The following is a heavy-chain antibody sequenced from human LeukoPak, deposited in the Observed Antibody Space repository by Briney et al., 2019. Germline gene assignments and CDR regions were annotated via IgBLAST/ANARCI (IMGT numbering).Heavy chain of an antibody. CDR2: NYPNSGGT. J-gene: IGHJ4*02. CDR3: ARFSGSSNFDY. CDR1: GYTFSGYF. Sequence: GASVKVSCRASGYTFSGYFMHWVRPPPGQGLASMGWNYPNSGGTKYAQKSHERVTMTRDTSISTIYMELSSLRSDDTAVYYCARFSGSSNFDYWGEGTLVTVPS. V-gene: IGHV1-2*02. D-gene: IGHD1-26*01.